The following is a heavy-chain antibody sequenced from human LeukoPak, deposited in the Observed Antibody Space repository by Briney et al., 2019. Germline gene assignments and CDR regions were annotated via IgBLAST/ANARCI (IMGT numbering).Heavy chain of an antibody. CDR1: GFTFSSHW. CDR3: ARGPNYGARVDFLDS. CDR2: IKQGGSEK. V-gene: IGHV3-7*01. Sequence: GGSLRLSCAASGFTFSSHWMTLVRQAPVKGLEWVASIKQGGSEKFYADSVKGRFTVSRDDAKNSLYLQMNSLSADDTTVYYCARGPNYGARVDFLDSWGQGTKVTVSS. J-gene: IGHJ4*02. D-gene: IGHD4-17*01.